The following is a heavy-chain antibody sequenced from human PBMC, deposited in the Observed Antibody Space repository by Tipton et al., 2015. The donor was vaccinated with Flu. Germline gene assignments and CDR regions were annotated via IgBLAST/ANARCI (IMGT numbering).Heavy chain of an antibody. V-gene: IGHV3-53*01. D-gene: IGHD6-6*01. CDR3: ARDTVRSSSSVWYFDL. CDR2: IYSGGTT. J-gene: IGHJ2*01. CDR1: GFTASSNY. Sequence: QLMQSGGGLIQPGGSLRLSCAASGFTASSNYMSWVRQAPGKGLEWVSVIYSGGTTYYADSVKGRFTISRDNSKNTLYLHMNNLRAEDTAVYYCARDTVRSSSSVWYFDLWGRGTLVTVSS.